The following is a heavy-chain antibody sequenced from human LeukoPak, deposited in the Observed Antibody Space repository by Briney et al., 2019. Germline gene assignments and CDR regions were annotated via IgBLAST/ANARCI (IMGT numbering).Heavy chain of an antibody. J-gene: IGHJ4*02. CDR1: GFTFSSYA. V-gene: IGHV3-23*01. CDR2: ISGSGGST. D-gene: IGHD6-13*01. Sequence: GASLRLSCAASGFTFSSYAMSWVRQAPGKGLXXXSAISGSGGSTYYADSVKGRFTISRDNSKNTLYLQMNSLRAEDTAVYYCAKWADTSSSRFDYWGQGTLVTVSS. CDR3: AKWADTSSSRFDY.